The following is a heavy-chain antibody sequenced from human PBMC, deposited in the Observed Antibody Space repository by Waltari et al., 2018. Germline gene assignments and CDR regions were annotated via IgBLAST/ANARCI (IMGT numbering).Heavy chain of an antibody. D-gene: IGHD3-10*01. CDR1: GYTFTGYY. V-gene: IGHV1-2*02. CDR2: INPNRGGT. CDR3: ARGPFLGLGELFAHSDY. J-gene: IGHJ4*02. Sequence: QVQLVQSGAEVKKPGASVKVSCKASGYTFTGYYMHWVRQAPGQGLEWMGRINPNRGGTNYAQKFQGRVTMTRDTSSSTAYMELSRLRSDDTAVYYCARGPFLGLGELFAHSDYWGQGTLVTVSS.